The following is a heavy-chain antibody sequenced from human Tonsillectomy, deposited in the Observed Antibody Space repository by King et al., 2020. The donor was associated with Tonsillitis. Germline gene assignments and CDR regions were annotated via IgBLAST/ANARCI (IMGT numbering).Heavy chain of an antibody. J-gene: IGHJ4*02. CDR2: ISAYNDNP. D-gene: IGHD6-19*01. Sequence: QLVQSGAEVKKPGASVRVSCKPSGYTFTSYGISWVRQAPGQGLEWMGWISAYNDNPNYAQKLQGRVTMTTDTSPSTAYMELRSLRSDDTAVYYCARERDVAGLFFDYWGQGTLVTVSS. CDR3: ARERDVAGLFFDY. V-gene: IGHV1-18*04. CDR1: GYTFTSYG.